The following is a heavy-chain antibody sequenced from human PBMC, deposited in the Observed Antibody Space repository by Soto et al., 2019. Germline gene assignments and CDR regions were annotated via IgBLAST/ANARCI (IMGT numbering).Heavy chain of an antibody. CDR2: MNQDGSES. V-gene: IGHV3-7*01. CDR1: GFSLSSYW. Sequence: EVQLVESGGGLVQPGGSLRLSCAASGFSLSSYWMSWVRQAPGKGLEWVANMNQDGSESDYVGSVKGRFTFTRDNAKNSLYLKTNSLRAEDTAVYYCARLSTSAGRRDLACWGQGTLVTVSS. CDR3: ARLSTSAGRRDLAC. J-gene: IGHJ4*02.